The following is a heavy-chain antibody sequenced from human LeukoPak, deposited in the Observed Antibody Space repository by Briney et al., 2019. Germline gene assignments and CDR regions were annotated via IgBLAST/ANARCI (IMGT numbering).Heavy chain of an antibody. V-gene: IGHV3-48*02. D-gene: IGHD2-15*01. CDR1: GFTFSSYS. Sequence: PGGSLRLSCAASGFTFSSYSMNWVRQAPGKGLEWVSYISSSSSTIYYADSVKGRFTISRDNAKNSLYLQMNSLRDEDTAVYYCARAGDCSGGSCDFDYWGQGTLVTVSS. J-gene: IGHJ4*02. CDR2: ISSSSSTI. CDR3: ARAGDCSGGSCDFDY.